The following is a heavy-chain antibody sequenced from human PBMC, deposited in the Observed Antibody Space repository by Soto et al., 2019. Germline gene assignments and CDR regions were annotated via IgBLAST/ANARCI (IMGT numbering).Heavy chain of an antibody. CDR2: IYYSGST. V-gene: IGHV4-31*03. CDR1: GVSISSGVYY. J-gene: IGHJ6*03. Sequence: SETLSLTCTVSGVSISSGVYYWSWIRQHPGKGLEWIGYIYYSGSTYYNPSLKSRVTILVDTSKNQFSLKLSSVTAADTAVYYCARALTGTTGYYYYYMDVWGKGTTVTVSS. CDR3: ARALTGTTGYYYYYMDV. D-gene: IGHD1-7*01.